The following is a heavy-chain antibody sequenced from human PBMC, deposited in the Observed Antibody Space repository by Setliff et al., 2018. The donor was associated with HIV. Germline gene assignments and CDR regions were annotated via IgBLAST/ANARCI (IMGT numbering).Heavy chain of an antibody. CDR2: MNPNSGNT. J-gene: IGHJ5*02. V-gene: IGHV1-8*02. Sequence: ASVKVSCKASGYTFTTYDFHWVRQATGQGLEWMGWMNPNSGNTGYAQKFQGRVTMTIDTSTSTAYTELRSLRSDDTAVYYCARDVPTYCSSINCYDTMNQNWFDPWGQGIQVTVSS. CDR3: ARDVPTYCSSINCYDTMNQNWFDP. CDR1: GYTFTTYD. D-gene: IGHD2-2*01.